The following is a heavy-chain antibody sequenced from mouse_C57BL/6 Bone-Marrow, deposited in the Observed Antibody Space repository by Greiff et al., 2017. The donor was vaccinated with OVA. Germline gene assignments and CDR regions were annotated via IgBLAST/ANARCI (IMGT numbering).Heavy chain of an antibody. CDR1: GYTFTNYW. D-gene: IGHD2-1*01. Sequence: VQLQQSGAELVRPGTSVKMSCKASGYTFTNYWIGWAKQRPGHGLEWIGDIYPGGGYTNYNEKFKGKAPLTADKSSSTAYMQFSSLTSEDSAVYYFARCGYYGNRLRFYAMDYWGQGTSVTVSS. J-gene: IGHJ4*01. CDR3: ARCGYYGNRLRFYAMDY. V-gene: IGHV1-63*01. CDR2: IYPGGGYT.